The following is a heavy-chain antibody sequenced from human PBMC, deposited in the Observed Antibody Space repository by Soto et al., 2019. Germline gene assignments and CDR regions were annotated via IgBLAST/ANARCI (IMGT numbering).Heavy chain of an antibody. CDR2: IYYSGST. CDR3: ARERRDGYKHYFDY. V-gene: IGHV4-59*01. D-gene: IGHD5-12*01. J-gene: IGHJ4*02. CDR1: GGSISSYY. Sequence: QVQLQESGPGLVKPSETLSLMCTVSGGSISSYYWSWIRQPPGKGLEWIGYIYYSGSTNYNPSLKGRVTISVDTSKNQFSLKLSSVTAAATAVYYCARERRDGYKHYFDYWGQGTLVTVSS.